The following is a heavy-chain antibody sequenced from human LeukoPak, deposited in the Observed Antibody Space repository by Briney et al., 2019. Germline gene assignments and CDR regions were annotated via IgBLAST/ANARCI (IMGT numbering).Heavy chain of an antibody. V-gene: IGHV4-59*12. CDR1: GGSISSYY. D-gene: IGHD5-18*01. CDR2: IYYSGST. J-gene: IGHJ2*01. CDR3: ARDGGYSYGYLWYFDL. Sequence: SETLSLTCTVSGGSISSYYWSWIRQPPGKGLEWIGYIYYSGSTNYNPSLKSRVTISVDTSKNQFSLKLSSVTAADTAVYYCARDGGYSYGYLWYFDLWGRGTLVTVSS.